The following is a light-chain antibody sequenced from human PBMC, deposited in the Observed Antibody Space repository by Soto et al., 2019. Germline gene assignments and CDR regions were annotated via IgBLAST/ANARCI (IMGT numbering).Light chain of an antibody. Sequence: ALTQPASVSGSPGQSITISCTGTSSDIGSHHLVSWYQQYPGKAPQLIIFEASKRPSGVSNRFSGSKSGITASLTISGLQAEDEADYYCCSNAAGSTYVFGTGTKVTVL. CDR1: SSDIGSHHL. V-gene: IGLV2-23*01. CDR3: CSNAAGSTYV. CDR2: EAS. J-gene: IGLJ1*01.